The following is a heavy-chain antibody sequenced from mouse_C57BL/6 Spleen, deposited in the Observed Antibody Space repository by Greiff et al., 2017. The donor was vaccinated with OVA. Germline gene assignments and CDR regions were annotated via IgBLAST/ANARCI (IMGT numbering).Heavy chain of an antibody. J-gene: IGHJ3*01. CDR2: ISSGGSYT. V-gene: IGHV5-6*01. CDR1: GFTFSSYG. CDR3: ARHQLTGTSWFAY. Sequence: EVKVVESGGDLVKPRGSLKLSCAASGFTFSSYGMSWVRQTPDKRLEWVATISSGGSYTYYPDSVKGRFTISRDNAKNTLYLQMSSLKSEDTAMYYCARHQLTGTSWFAYWGQGTLVTVSA. D-gene: IGHD4-1*01.